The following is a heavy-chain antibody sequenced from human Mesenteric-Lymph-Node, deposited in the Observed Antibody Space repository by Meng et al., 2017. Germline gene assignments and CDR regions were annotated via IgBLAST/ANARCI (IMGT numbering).Heavy chain of an antibody. Sequence: QLVQARAVVKKPGAPANISSKASGYIFTNNGISWLRQAPGQGPEWMGWVNPNSGNTGYAPKFQGRLTMTRDISISTAYMELSSLGSEDTAVYYCARSINNPGWFDPWGQGTLVTVSS. V-gene: IGHV1-8*01. J-gene: IGHJ5*02. CDR1: GYIFTNNG. CDR2: VNPNSGNT. CDR3: ARSINNPGWFDP. D-gene: IGHD1-14*01.